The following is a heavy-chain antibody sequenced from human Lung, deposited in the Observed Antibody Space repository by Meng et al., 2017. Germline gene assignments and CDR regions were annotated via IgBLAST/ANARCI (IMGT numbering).Heavy chain of an antibody. CDR1: GGSISSGTYY. CDR2: IHYSGST. J-gene: IGHJ5*02. D-gene: IGHD3-22*01. CDR3: ARYVFDSSSLYSNWFDP. V-gene: IGHV4-31*03. Sequence: QLQLQGSGPGLVKPSQTLSLTCTVSGGSISSGTYYWGWIRQLPGKGLEWIAYIHYSGSTYYSPSLKSRVTISVDTSKNQLSLKLSSMTAADTAVYYCARYVFDSSSLYSNWFDPWGQGTLVTVSS.